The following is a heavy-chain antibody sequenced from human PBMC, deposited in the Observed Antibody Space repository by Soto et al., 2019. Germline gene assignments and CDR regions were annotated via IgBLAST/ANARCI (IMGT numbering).Heavy chain of an antibody. CDR3: GRYFDTSDRPYLHH. J-gene: IGHJ1*01. Sequence: SQTMPLPRTVSGGSISGSGYYWGWIHKPPGKGLEWVGTIYYTGTTYYNPSLKTRLTMSVDTSKNQFSLKLSSVPAADTAVYYCGRYFDTSDRPYLHHWVQGTLVTVSS. V-gene: IGHV4-39*01. D-gene: IGHD3-22*01. CDR2: IYYTGTT. CDR1: GGSISGSGYY.